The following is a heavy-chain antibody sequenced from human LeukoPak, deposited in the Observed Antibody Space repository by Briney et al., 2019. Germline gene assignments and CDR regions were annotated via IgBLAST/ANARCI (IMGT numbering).Heavy chain of an antibody. J-gene: IGHJ4*02. V-gene: IGHV3-7*01. D-gene: IGHD3-16*02. Sequence: GGSLRLSCAASEFTFSSYWMSWVRQAPGKGLEWVANIKQDGSEKYYVDSVKGRFTISRDNAKNSLYLQMNSLRAEDTAVYYCARAHNYVWGSYRLGGDYWGQGTLVTVSS. CDR1: EFTFSSYW. CDR3: ARAHNYVWGSYRLGGDY. CDR2: IKQDGSEK.